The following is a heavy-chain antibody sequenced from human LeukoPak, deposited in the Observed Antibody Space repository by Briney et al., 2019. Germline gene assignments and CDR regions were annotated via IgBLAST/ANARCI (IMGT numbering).Heavy chain of an antibody. V-gene: IGHV3-21*01. J-gene: IGHJ3*02. D-gene: IGHD6-19*01. CDR2: ISSGSSYI. CDR3: ARVLPVAGTDAFDI. Sequence: PGGSLRLSCAASGFTFSTYNMNWVRQAPGKGLEWVSSISSGSSYIYYADSVKGRFTISRDNAKNSLYLQMNSLRAEDTAVYYCARVLPVAGTDAFDIWGQGTMVTVSS. CDR1: GFTFSTYN.